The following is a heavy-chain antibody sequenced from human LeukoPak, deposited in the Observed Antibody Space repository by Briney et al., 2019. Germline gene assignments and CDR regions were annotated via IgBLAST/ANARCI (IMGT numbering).Heavy chain of an antibody. D-gene: IGHD3-10*01. CDR1: GFNLSSYS. V-gene: IGHV3-21*01. CDR3: ARASRINMVRGVMGGYFDF. CDR2: ISSSSNYI. Sequence: GGSLRLSCAASGFNLSSYSLNWVRQAPGKGLEWVSSISSSSNYIYYADSVKGRFTISRDNAKNSLFLQMNRLRAEDTAVYYCARASRINMVRGVMGGYFDFWGQGTLVTVSS. J-gene: IGHJ4*02.